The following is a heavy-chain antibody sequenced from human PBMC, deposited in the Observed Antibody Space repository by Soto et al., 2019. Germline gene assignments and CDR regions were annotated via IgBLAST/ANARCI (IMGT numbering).Heavy chain of an antibody. V-gene: IGHV3-11*01. CDR3: ARNGVYHESTGYFVREAFEI. D-gene: IGHD3-9*01. J-gene: IGHJ3*02. CDR2: ISGSVGTI. Sequence: QVQLVESGGGLVKPGGSLRLSCAASGFTFSDFYMSWIRQAPGKGLEWVSYISGSVGTIQYGDSVKGRFNLSRDNAKTSLYLQMNSLRAEDTAVYYCARNGVYHESTGYFVREAFEIWGQGTVVTVSS. CDR1: GFTFSDFY.